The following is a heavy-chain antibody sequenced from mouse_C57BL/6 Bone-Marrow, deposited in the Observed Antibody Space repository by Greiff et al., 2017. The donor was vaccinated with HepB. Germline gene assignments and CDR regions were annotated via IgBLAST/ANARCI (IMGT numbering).Heavy chain of an antibody. D-gene: IGHD1-1*01. CDR2: INYDGSST. CDR1: GFTFSDYY. CDR3: AREGVYYYGSSNYAMDY. J-gene: IGHJ4*01. Sequence: EVKLVESEGGLVQPGSSMKLSCTASGFTFSDYYMAWVRQVPEKGLEWVANINYDGSSTYYLDSLKSRFIISRDNAKNILYLQMSSLKSEDTATYYCAREGVYYYGSSNYAMDYWGQGTSVTVSS. V-gene: IGHV5-16*01.